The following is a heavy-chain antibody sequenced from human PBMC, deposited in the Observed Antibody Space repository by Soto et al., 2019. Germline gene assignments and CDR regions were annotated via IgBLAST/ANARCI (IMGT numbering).Heavy chain of an antibody. J-gene: IGHJ6*04. D-gene: IGHD3-9*01. CDR3: ARANRAGYYDILTGYYRDPDYYSGMDV. V-gene: IGHV1-69*13. CDR2: IIPIFGTA. Sequence: SVKVSCKASGGTSSSYAISWVRQAPGQGLEWMGGIIPIFGTANYAQKFQGRVTITADESTSTAYMELSSLRSEDTAVYYCARANRAGYYDILTGYYRDPDYYSGMDVWSEGTTVTGSS. CDR1: GGTSSSYA.